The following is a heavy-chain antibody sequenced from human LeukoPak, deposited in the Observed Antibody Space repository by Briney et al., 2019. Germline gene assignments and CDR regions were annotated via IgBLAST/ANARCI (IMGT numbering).Heavy chain of an antibody. Sequence: GSLRLSCAASGFSFKNVWMSWVRQAPGKGLEWIGYIYYSGSTNYNPSLKSRVTISVDTSKNQFSLKLSSVTAADTAVYYCARVRVEDCSSTSCYTRVNWFDPWGQGTLVTVSS. J-gene: IGHJ5*02. CDR3: ARVRVEDCSSTSCYTRVNWFDP. CDR2: IYYSGST. CDR1: GFSFKNVW. V-gene: IGHV4-59*01. D-gene: IGHD2-2*02.